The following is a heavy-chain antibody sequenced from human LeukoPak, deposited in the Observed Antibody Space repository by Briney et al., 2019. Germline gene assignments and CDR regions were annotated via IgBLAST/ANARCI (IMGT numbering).Heavy chain of an antibody. V-gene: IGHV3-48*02. CDR3: ARVSGVRNGIVVIPAAIDY. J-gene: IGHJ4*02. D-gene: IGHD2-2*01. CDR2: ISRGSRTV. CDR1: GFTFSDCS. Sequence: GGSLRLSCAASGFTFSDCSMNWARQAPGKGPEWVSYISRGSRTVYYADSVKGRFTVSRDDAKNSLYLQMNSPRDEDTAVYYCARVSGVRNGIVVIPAAIDYWGQGTLVTVSS.